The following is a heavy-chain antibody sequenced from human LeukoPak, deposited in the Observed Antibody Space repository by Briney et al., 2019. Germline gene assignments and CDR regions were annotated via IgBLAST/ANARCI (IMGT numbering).Heavy chain of an antibody. D-gene: IGHD6-19*01. CDR3: AKSSGIAVAGTWGYYFDY. CDR1: GFTFADYA. V-gene: IGHV3-9*01. Sequence: PGRSLRLSCAASGFTFADYAMHWVRQAPGKGLEWVSGISWNSGSIGYADSVKGRFTISRDNAKNSLYLQMNSLRAEDTALYYCAKSSGIAVAGTWGYYFDYWGQGTLVTVSS. J-gene: IGHJ4*02. CDR2: ISWNSGSI.